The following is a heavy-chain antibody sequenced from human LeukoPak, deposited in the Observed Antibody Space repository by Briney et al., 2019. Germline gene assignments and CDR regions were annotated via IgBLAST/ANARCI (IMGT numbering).Heavy chain of an antibody. CDR2: IWHSGST. D-gene: IGHD2-15*01. CDR1: GDSINSPNW. V-gene: IGHV4-4*02. J-gene: IGHJ4*02. CDR3: ARVPLDCSGGSCYS. Sequence: SETLSLTCAVSGDSINSPNWWTWVRQTPEKGLEWIGEIWHSGSTNYNPSLKSRVTISVDKSKNQFSLKLSSVTAADTAVYYCARVPLDCSGGSCYSWGQGTLVTVSS.